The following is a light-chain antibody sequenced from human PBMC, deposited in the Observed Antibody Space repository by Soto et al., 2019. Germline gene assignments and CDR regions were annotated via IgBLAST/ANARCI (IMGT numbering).Light chain of an antibody. CDR1: QSISNW. V-gene: IGKV1-5*03. Sequence: DIQMTQSPSTLSASVGDRVTITCRASQSISNWLAWYQQKPGKAPKLLIYKASSLESGVPSRFSGSGSGTEFTLTISSLQPDDFATYYCQQYNSSFGQGTQL. J-gene: IGKJ2*01. CDR3: QQYNSS. CDR2: KAS.